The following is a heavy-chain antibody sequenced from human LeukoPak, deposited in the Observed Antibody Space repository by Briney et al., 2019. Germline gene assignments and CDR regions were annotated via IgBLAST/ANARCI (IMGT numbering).Heavy chain of an antibody. CDR2: IYTSGST. D-gene: IGHD3-16*02. CDR1: GGSISSYY. Sequence: SETLSLTCTVSGGSISSYYWSWIRQPAGKGLEWIGRIYTSGSTNYNPSLKSRVTMSVDTSKNQFSLKLSSVTAADTAVYYCARGGLGELSLHYMDVWGKETTVTISS. CDR3: ARGGLGELSLHYMDV. J-gene: IGHJ6*03. V-gene: IGHV4-4*07.